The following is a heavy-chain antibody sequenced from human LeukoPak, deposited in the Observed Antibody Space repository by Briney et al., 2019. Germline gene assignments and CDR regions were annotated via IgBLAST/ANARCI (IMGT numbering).Heavy chain of an antibody. CDR1: GFTFSTYN. D-gene: IGHD2-2*01. CDR3: ARYCSSTSCYSHYFDY. CDR2: ISSSGSYL. Sequence: GGSLRLSCAASGFTFSTYNMNWVRQAPGKGLEWVSSISSSGSYLYYADSVKGRFTISKDNAKNSLYLQMNSLRAEDTAVYYCARYCSSTSCYSHYFDYWGQGTLVTVSS. V-gene: IGHV3-21*01. J-gene: IGHJ4*02.